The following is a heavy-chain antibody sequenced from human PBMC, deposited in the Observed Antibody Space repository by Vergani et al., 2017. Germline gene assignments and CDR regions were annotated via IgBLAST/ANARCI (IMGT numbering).Heavy chain of an antibody. CDR3: ARDHRDYNKYPGTFDI. J-gene: IGHJ3*02. Sequence: QVQLEESGGGVVQPGRSLRLSCAGSGFTLSSHAMHWVRQAPGKGLEWVAFIWYDGSKEYYADSVKGRFTISRDNSKNTLYLQMNNLRAADTAVYYCARDHRDYNKYPGTFDIWGQGSMVTVSS. CDR1: GFTLSSHA. D-gene: IGHD4-11*01. CDR2: IWYDGSKE. V-gene: IGHV3-33*01.